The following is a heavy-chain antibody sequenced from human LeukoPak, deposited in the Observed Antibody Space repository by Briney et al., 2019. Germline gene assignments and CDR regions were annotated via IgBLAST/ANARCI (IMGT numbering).Heavy chain of an antibody. Sequence: PGGSLRLSCAASGFTVSSNYMSWVRQAPGKGLEWVSVIYSGGSTYYADSVKGRFTISRDNSKNTLYLQMNSLRAEDTAVYYCARVEEGTVLWFDPWGQGTLVTVSS. J-gene: IGHJ5*02. CDR3: ARVEEGTVLWFDP. CDR1: GFTVSSNY. CDR2: IYSGGST. V-gene: IGHV3-66*01. D-gene: IGHD4-17*01.